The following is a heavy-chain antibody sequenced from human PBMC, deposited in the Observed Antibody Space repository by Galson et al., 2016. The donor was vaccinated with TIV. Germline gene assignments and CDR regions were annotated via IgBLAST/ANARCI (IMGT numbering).Heavy chain of an antibody. J-gene: IGHJ3*02. V-gene: IGHV2-5*02. Sequence: PALVKPPQTLTLTCTFSGFSLSTSGVAVGWIRQPPGKALEWLALIYWDDDKRYRPSLKRRLTITKDTPKNQVLLTVTNLDPEDTATYYCAHRRSVASAVLDAFDIWGPGTVVTVSS. CDR3: AHRRSVASAVLDAFDI. D-gene: IGHD2-2*01. CDR1: GFSLSTSGVA. CDR2: IYWDDDK.